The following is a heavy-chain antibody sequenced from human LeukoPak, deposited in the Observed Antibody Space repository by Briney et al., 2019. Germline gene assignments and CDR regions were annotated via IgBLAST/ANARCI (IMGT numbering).Heavy chain of an antibody. CDR3: ARGEYSSSARYFDY. V-gene: IGHV4-34*01. CDR1: GGSFSGYY. J-gene: IGHJ4*02. D-gene: IGHD6-6*01. CDR2: INHSGST. Sequence: PSETLSLTCAVYGGSFSGYYWSWIRQPPGKGLEWIGEINHSGSTNYNPSLKSRVTISVDTSKNQFSLKLSSVTAADTAVYYRARGEYSSSARYFDYWGQGTLVTVSS.